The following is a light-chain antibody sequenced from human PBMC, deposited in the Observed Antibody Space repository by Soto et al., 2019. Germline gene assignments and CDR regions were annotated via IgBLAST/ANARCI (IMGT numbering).Light chain of an antibody. CDR2: LNSDGSH. CDR3: QTGGTGVV. CDR1: SGHSSYA. J-gene: IGLJ2*01. Sequence: QSVLTQSPSASASLGASVKLTCTLSSGHSSYAIAWHQQQPEKGPRYLMKLNSDGSHSKGDGIPARCSGSSSGAERYLTSPSLQSEDEADYYCQTGGTGVVFGGGTKLTVL. V-gene: IGLV4-69*01.